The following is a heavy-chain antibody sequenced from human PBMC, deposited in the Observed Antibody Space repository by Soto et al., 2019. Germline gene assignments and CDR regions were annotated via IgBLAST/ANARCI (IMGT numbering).Heavy chain of an antibody. J-gene: IGHJ4*02. D-gene: IGHD6-6*01. CDR3: ARGSSQLVDY. CDR2: ISAYNGNN. CDR1: GTMYTEYF. Sequence: ASMQVSYRSSGTMYTEYFVRWVRQAPGQGLEWMGWISAYNGNNNYAQKLQGRVTMTTDTSTSTAYMELRSLRSDDTAVYYCARGSSQLVDYWGQGTLVTVS. V-gene: IGHV1-18*01.